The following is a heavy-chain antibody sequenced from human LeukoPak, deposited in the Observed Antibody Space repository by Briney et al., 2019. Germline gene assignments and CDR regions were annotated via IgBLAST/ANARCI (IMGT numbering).Heavy chain of an antibody. CDR3: AIRIDPFDY. Sequence: SETLSLTCAVYGGSFSGYYWSWIRQPPGKGLEWIGEINHSGSTNYNPSLKSRVTTSVDTSKNQFSLKLSSVTAADTAMYYCAIRIDPFDYWGQGTLVTVSS. CDR1: GGSFSGYY. CDR2: INHSGST. J-gene: IGHJ4*02. V-gene: IGHV4-34*01. D-gene: IGHD3-3*02.